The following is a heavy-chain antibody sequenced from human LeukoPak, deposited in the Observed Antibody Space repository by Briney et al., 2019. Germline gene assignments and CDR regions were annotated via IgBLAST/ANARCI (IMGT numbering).Heavy chain of an antibody. J-gene: IGHJ6*03. Sequence: ASVKVSCKASGYTFNQYDINWVRQATGQGLEWMGWMNTNNGNTGYAQKFQGRVTMTRDTSISTAYMELSSLTSEDTAVYYCARGFYYDSGVYIYYYCMDVWGKGTTVAVSS. D-gene: IGHD3-22*01. CDR1: GYTFNQYD. CDR3: ARGFYYDSGVYIYYYCMDV. V-gene: IGHV1-8*01. CDR2: MNTNNGNT.